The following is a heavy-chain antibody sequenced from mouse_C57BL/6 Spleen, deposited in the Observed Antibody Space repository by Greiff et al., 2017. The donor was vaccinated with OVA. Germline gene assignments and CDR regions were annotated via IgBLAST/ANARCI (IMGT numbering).Heavy chain of an antibody. D-gene: IGHD4-1*01. CDR2: IYPRSGNT. CDR3: ARDTANWDFDY. J-gene: IGHJ2*01. Sequence: QVQLQQSGAELARPGASVKLSCKASGYTFTSYGISWVKQRTGQGLEWIGEIYPRSGNTYYNEKFKGKATLTADKSSSTAYMELRSQTSADSSVYFLARDTANWDFDYWGQGTTLTVSS. CDR1: GYTFTSYG. V-gene: IGHV1-81*01.